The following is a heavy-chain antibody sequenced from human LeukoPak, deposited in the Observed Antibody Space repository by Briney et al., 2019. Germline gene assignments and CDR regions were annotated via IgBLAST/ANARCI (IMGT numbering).Heavy chain of an antibody. J-gene: IGHJ4*02. D-gene: IGHD4-17*01. CDR1: GGSFSGYF. CDR3: ARRVTTRLPFRY. V-gene: IGHV4-34*01. CDR2: INHSGST. Sequence: SETLSLTCAVSGGSFSGYFWNWLRQPPGKGLEWIGEINHSGSTNYNPSLKSRVTISVDTSKNQFSLKLTSVTAADTAVYYCARRVTTRLPFRYWGQGTLVTVSS.